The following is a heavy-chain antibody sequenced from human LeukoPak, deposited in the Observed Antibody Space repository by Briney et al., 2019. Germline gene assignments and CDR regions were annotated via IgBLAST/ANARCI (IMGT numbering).Heavy chain of an antibody. D-gene: IGHD2-15*01. J-gene: IGHJ5*02. CDR3: ARVVVAATRWFDP. CDR1: GFTFSSYG. CDR2: ISSSSSYI. V-gene: IGHV3-21*01. Sequence: GGSLRLSCAASGFTFSSYGMNWVRQAPGKGLEWVSSISSSSSYIYYADSVKGRFTISRDNAKNSLYLQMNSLRAEDTAVYYCARVVVAATRWFDPWGQGTLVTVSS.